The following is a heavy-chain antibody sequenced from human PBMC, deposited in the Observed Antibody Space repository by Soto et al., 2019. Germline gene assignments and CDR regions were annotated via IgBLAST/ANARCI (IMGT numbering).Heavy chain of an antibody. J-gene: IGHJ6*02. CDR2: IYPGDSDT. D-gene: IGHD2-8*01. CDR3: ARQGSNGAYYYYGMDV. V-gene: IGHV5-51*01. Sequence: GESLKISCKGSGYRFSSYWIAWVRQMPGKGLEWMGIIYPGDSDTRYSPSFQGQVTMSVDKSNNTAYLHWSSLKASDTAMYYCARQGSNGAYYYYGMDVWGQGTMVTVS. CDR1: GYRFSSYW.